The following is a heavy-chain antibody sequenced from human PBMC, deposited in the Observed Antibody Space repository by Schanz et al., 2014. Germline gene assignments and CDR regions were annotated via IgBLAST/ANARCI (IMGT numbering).Heavy chain of an antibody. J-gene: IGHJ3*02. CDR3: AKCIGWYGRCAFDI. Sequence: EVQLVESGGGLVQPGGSLSLSCAASGFTFSTYSMNWVRQAPGKGLEWVAVIYSGGSTFYTDSVKGRFTISRDNSKNTLYLQMNSLIAEDTAVYYCAKCIGWYGRCAFDIWGQGTMVTVSS. D-gene: IGHD6-19*01. V-gene: IGHV3-66*01. CDR2: IYSGGST. CDR1: GFTFSTYS.